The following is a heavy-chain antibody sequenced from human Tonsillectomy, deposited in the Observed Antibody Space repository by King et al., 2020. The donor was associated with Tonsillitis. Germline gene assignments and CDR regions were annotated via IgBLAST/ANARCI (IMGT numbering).Heavy chain of an antibody. V-gene: IGHV1-18*04. D-gene: IGHD1-26*01. J-gene: IGHJ3*02. CDR1: GYTFTSYG. Sequence: VQLVESGAEVKKPGASVKVSCKASGYTFTSYGISWVRQAPGQGLEWMGWISAYNGDTNYAQKLQGRVTMTTDTSTSTASMELRSLISDDTAVYYCARDGVGATGTNDAFDIWGQGTMVTVSS. CDR3: ARDGVGATGTNDAFDI. CDR2: ISAYNGDT.